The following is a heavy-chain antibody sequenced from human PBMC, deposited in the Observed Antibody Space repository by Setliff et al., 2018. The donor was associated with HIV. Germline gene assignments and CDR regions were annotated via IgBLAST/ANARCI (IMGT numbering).Heavy chain of an antibody. D-gene: IGHD2-8*02. CDR2: SYHRGGT. Sequence: SETLSLTCSVSGSSISSDSYWWAWIRQPPGKGREYIGTSYHRGGTYNNPSLKSRVVMSVDTSKNHFSLKFTSLTAADTATYYCARETGVNVAPDGRDYHTFDFWGRGTRVTVAS. CDR1: GSSISSDSY. J-gene: IGHJ3*01. V-gene: IGHV4-38-2*02. CDR3: ARETGVNVAPDGRDYHTFDF.